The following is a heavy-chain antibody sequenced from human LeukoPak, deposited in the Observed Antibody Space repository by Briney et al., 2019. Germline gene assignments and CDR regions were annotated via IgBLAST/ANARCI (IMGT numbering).Heavy chain of an antibody. CDR1: GFTFSSYD. CDR3: ARAVSSSWYYYYYYMDV. V-gene: IGHV3-13*01. J-gene: IGHJ6*03. CDR2: IGTAGDT. D-gene: IGHD6-13*01. Sequence: GRSLRLSCAASGFTFSSYDMHWVRQATGKGLEWVSAIGTAGDTYYPGSVKGRFTISRENAKNSLYLQMNSLRAGDTAVYYCARAVSSSWYYYYYYMDVWGKGTTVTVSS.